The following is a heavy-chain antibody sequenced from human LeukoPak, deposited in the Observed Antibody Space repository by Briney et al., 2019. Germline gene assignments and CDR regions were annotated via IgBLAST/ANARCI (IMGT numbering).Heavy chain of an antibody. CDR2: ISWNSGSI. D-gene: IGHD5-12*01. J-gene: IGHJ2*01. V-gene: IGHV3-9*03. Sequence: GRSLRLSCAASGFTFDDYAMHWVRQAPGKSLEWVSGISWNSGSIGYADSVKGRFTVSRDNAKNSLYLQMNSLRAEDMALYYCAKGVATITSLNWYFDLWGRGTLFTVSS. CDR3: AKGVATITSLNWYFDL. CDR1: GFTFDDYA.